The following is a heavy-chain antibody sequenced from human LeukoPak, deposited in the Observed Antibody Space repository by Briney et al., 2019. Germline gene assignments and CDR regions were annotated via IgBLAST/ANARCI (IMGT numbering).Heavy chain of an antibody. CDR1: GFTFSTYA. CDR2: INVSGGST. V-gene: IGHV3-23*01. CDR3: AKDRPWGSSSWNNWFDP. Sequence: GGSLRLSCAASGFTFSTYAMSWVRQAPGKGLEWVSVINVSGGSTYYADSVKGRFTISRDNSKNTLYLQMNSLRAEDTAVYYCAKDRPWGSSSWNNWFDPWGQGTLVPVSS. J-gene: IGHJ5*02. D-gene: IGHD6-13*01.